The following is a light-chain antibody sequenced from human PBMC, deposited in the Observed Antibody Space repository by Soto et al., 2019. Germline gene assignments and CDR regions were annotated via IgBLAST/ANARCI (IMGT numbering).Light chain of an antibody. CDR3: QQYDNWHPIT. J-gene: IGKJ5*01. Sequence: EVVMTQSPATLSVSPGDRSTLSCRASQSVSSNLAWYQQKHGQAPRLLIYGASTRATGIPARFSGSGSGTEFTLTISSLKSEDFAVYYCQQYDNWHPITFGQGTRLEI. V-gene: IGKV3-15*01. CDR1: QSVSSN. CDR2: GAS.